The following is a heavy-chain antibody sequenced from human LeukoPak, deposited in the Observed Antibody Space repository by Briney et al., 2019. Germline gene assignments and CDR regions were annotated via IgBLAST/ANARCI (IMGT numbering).Heavy chain of an antibody. V-gene: IGHV4-59*12. J-gene: IGHJ6*03. CDR2: IYHSGST. D-gene: IGHD2-15*01. CDR1: GGSISSYY. CDR3: ARVSFFRWAATRPSYYYYYMDV. Sequence: SETLSLTCTVSGGSISSYYWSWIRQPPGKGLEWIGYIYHSGSTNYKPSLKSRVTISVDTSKNQFSLKLSSVTAADMAVYYCARVSFFRWAATRPSYYYYYMDVWGKGTTVTIAS.